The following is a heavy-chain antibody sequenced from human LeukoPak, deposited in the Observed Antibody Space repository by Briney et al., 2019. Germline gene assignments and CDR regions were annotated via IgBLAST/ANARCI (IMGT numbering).Heavy chain of an antibody. J-gene: IGHJ4*02. V-gene: IGHV3-66*01. CDR2: IYSGGST. CDR3: ARERGYSYDVYYFDY. Sequence: AGGSLRLSCAASGFTVSSNYMSWVRQAPGKGLEWVSVIYSGGSTYYADSVKGRFIISRDNSKNTLYLQMNSLRAEDTAVYYCARERGYSYDVYYFDYWGQGTLVTVSS. CDR1: GFTVSSNY. D-gene: IGHD5-18*01.